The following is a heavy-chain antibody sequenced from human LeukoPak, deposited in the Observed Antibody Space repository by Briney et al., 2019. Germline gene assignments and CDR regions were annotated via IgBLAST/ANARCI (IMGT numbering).Heavy chain of an antibody. CDR3: ARLDSSSWRAYDY. CDR1: GGSISSCY. J-gene: IGHJ4*02. CDR2: IYYSGST. V-gene: IGHV4-59*08. D-gene: IGHD6-13*01. Sequence: SETLSLTCTVSGGSISSCYWSWIRQPPGKGLEWIGYIYYSGSTNYNPSLKSRVTISVDTSKNQFSLKLSSVTAADTAVYYCARLDSSSWRAYDYWGQGTLVTVSS.